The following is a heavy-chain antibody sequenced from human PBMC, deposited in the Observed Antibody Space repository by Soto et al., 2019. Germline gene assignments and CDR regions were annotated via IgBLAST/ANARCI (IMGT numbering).Heavy chain of an antibody. CDR3: LRDCSGGSCYPGMDV. J-gene: IGHJ6*02. Sequence: GGSLRLSCAASGFNFNSYTINWVRQAPGKRLEWLSSISSSGYIFSTDSVRGRFTISRANAKNSVYLQINILRAEDTAVYLCLRDCSGGSCYPGMDVWGQGTTVTVSS. D-gene: IGHD2-15*01. CDR1: GFNFNSYT. V-gene: IGHV3-21*01. CDR2: ISSSGYI.